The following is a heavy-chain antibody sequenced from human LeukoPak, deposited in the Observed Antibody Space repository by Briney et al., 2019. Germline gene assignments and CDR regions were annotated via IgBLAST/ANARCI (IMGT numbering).Heavy chain of an antibody. V-gene: IGHV4-59*01. CDR2: IYYSGST. Sequence: SETLSLTCTVSGGSISSYYWSWIRQPPGKGLEWIGYIYYSGSTNYNPSLKSRVTISVDTSKNQFSLKPSSVTAADTAVYYCARDRSSVGWFDPWGQGTLVTVSS. CDR3: ARDRSSVGWFDP. D-gene: IGHD3-10*01. J-gene: IGHJ5*02. CDR1: GGSISSYY.